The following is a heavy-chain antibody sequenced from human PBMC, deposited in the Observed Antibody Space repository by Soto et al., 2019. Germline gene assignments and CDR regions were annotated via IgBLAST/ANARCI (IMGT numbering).Heavy chain of an antibody. V-gene: IGHV3-7*03. D-gene: IGHD5-18*01. CDR3: ARDRFGVDTAFTFDH. CDR2: IKEDGSER. Sequence: GGSLRLSCAASGFTFNTYWMSWVRQAPGTGLEWVANIKEDGSERNYVDSVKGRFTISRDNAKNSLYLQMDTLREEDTALYYCARDRFGVDTAFTFDHWGQGILVTVSS. CDR1: GFTFNTYW. J-gene: IGHJ4*02.